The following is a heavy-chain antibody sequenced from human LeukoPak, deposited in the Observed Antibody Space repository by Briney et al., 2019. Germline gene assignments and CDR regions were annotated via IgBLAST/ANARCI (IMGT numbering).Heavy chain of an antibody. Sequence: ASVKVSCKASGYTFTSYDINWVRQATGQGLEWMGWTNPNSGNTGYAQKFQGRVTITRNTSISTAYMELSSLRSEDTAVYYCARRARYCSSTSCYPNFDYWGQGTLVTVSS. CDR2: TNPNSGNT. V-gene: IGHV1-8*03. D-gene: IGHD2-2*01. CDR3: ARRARYCSSTSCYPNFDY. J-gene: IGHJ4*02. CDR1: GYTFTSYD.